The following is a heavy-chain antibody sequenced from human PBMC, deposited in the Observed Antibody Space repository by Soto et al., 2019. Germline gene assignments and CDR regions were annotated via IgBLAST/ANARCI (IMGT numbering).Heavy chain of an antibody. CDR1: GYTFTSYD. CDR2: MNPNSGNT. CDR3: ARVGWGVYQYYYYYYMDV. J-gene: IGHJ6*03. V-gene: IGHV1-8*01. D-gene: IGHD3-10*01. Sequence: ASVKVSCKASGYTFTSYDINWVRQATGQGLEWMGWMNPNSGNTGYAQKFQGRVTMTRNTSISTAYMELSSLRSEDTAVYYCARVGWGVYQYYYYYYMDVWGKGTTVTVSS.